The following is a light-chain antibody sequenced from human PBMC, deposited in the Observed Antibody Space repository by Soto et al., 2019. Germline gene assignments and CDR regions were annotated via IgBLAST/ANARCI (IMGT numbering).Light chain of an antibody. CDR1: QNIATW. CDR2: KAS. CDR3: QQYSSFTT. Sequence: DIQMTQTPSTLSASVGDRVTITCRASQNIATWLACYQQKPGKAPKLLIYKASNLQSGVPSRFSGSGSGTQFTLSISSLQPNDFATYYCQQYSSFTTFGQGTKVDI. V-gene: IGKV1-5*03. J-gene: IGKJ1*01.